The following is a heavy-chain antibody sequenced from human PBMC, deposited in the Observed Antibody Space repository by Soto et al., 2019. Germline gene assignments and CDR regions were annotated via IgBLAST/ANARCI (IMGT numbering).Heavy chain of an antibody. CDR2: ISHSGRNS. D-gene: IGHD3-10*01. J-gene: IGHJ4*02. CDR3: ARLGDLDFGSDFDF. V-gene: IGHV3-23*01. Sequence: WIIQTTGQGLEWISAISHSGRNSYYADSLKGRFTISRDDSKNTVFLQMTRLTVADTAMYYSARLGDLDFGSDFDFWGQGTLGSVSS.